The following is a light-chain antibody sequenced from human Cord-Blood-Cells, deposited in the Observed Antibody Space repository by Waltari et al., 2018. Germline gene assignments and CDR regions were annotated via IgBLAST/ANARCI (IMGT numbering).Light chain of an antibody. J-gene: IGKJ4*01. CDR1: QGISSW. Sequence: DIQMTQSPATLSASAGDSVTVTCPTSQGISSWLDWYQQKPGNAPKLLIYTASSLESVVPSRFSGSGSGTEFTLTISSLQPDDFATYYCQQYNSYPLTFGGGTKVEIK. V-gene: IGKV1-5*03. CDR3: QQYNSYPLT. CDR2: TAS.